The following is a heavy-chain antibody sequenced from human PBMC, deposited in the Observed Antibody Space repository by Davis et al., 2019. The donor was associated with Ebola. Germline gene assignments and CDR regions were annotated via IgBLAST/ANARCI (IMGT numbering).Heavy chain of an antibody. CDR3: ARLRFLETPFGRYYYYYYMDV. J-gene: IGHJ6*03. CDR2: INTDGSST. CDR1: GFTFSSYW. Sequence: GESLKISCAASGFTFSSYWMHWVSQAPGKGLVWVSRINTDGSSTSHADAVKGRFTISRDNAKNSLYLQMNSLRDEDTAVYYCARLRFLETPFGRYYYYYYMDVWGKGTTVTVSS. V-gene: IGHV3-74*01. D-gene: IGHD3-3*01.